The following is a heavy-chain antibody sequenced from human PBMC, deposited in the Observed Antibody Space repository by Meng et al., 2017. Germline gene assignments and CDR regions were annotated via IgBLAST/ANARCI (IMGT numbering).Heavy chain of an antibody. CDR1: GFTFSDYY. Sequence: GGSLRLSCAASGFTFSDYYMSWIRQAPGKGLEWVSYISSSGSTIYYADSVKGRFTISRDNAKNSLYLQMNSLRAEDTAVYYCAKDMVGGGYDYVTIDYWGQGTLVTVSS. CDR3: AKDMVGGGYDYVTIDY. V-gene: IGHV3-11*04. D-gene: IGHD5-12*01. CDR2: ISSSGSTI. J-gene: IGHJ4*02.